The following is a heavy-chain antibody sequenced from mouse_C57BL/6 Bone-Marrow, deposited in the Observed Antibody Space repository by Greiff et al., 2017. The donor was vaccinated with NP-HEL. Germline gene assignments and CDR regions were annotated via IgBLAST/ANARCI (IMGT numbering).Heavy chain of an antibody. J-gene: IGHJ2*01. CDR1: GYTFTDYE. V-gene: IGHV1-15*01. D-gene: IGHD1-1*01. CDR3: TRSLLFDY. Sequence: VQLVESGAELVRPGASVTLSCKASGYTFTDYEMHWVKQTPVHGLEWIGAIDPETGGTAYNQKFKGKAILTADKSSSTAYMELRSLTSEDSAVYYCTRSLLFDYWGQGTTLTVSS. CDR2: IDPETGGT.